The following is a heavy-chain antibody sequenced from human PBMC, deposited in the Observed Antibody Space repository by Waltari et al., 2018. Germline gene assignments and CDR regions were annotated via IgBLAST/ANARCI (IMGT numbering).Heavy chain of an antibody. Sequence: LVQSGAAVMKPGASVRVSCKASRDAGTERQIHWVRQAPGQGLGWMGWVNPNGGGTNYAQRFAGRITVTWDASITTAYMEFSRLTSGDTAVYFCAREYCGGDCRLFDYWGQGTPVTVSS. J-gene: IGHJ4*02. CDR2: VNPNGGGT. CDR3: AREYCGGDCRLFDY. D-gene: IGHD2-21*02. V-gene: IGHV1-2*02. CDR1: RDAGTERQ.